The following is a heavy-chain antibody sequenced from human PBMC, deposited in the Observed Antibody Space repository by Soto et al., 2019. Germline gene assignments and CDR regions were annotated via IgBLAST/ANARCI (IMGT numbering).Heavy chain of an antibody. CDR3: AKDRFGIVGPVDY. CDR1: GLIFSIYA. CDR2: ISGSGGNT. V-gene: IGHV3-23*01. D-gene: IGHD1-26*01. Sequence: PGGSLRLSCAASGLIFSIYAMSWVFQAQGKGLECVACISGSGGNTFYADSVKGRFTISRDNSKNTLSLHMNSLRVDDTAVYFCAKDRFGIVGPVDYWGQGTLVTVSS. J-gene: IGHJ4*02.